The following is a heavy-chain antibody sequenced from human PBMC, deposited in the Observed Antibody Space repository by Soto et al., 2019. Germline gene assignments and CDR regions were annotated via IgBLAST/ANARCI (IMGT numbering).Heavy chain of an antibody. Sequence: SETLSLTCTVSGGSISSYYWSWIRQPPGKGLEWIGYIYYNGSTNYNPSLKSRVTISVDTSKNQFSLKLSSVTAADTAVYYCARGAERWLQLHPFDYWGQGTLVTVSS. CDR1: GGSISSYY. V-gene: IGHV4-59*01. CDR2: IYYNGST. D-gene: IGHD5-12*01. CDR3: ARGAERWLQLHPFDY. J-gene: IGHJ4*02.